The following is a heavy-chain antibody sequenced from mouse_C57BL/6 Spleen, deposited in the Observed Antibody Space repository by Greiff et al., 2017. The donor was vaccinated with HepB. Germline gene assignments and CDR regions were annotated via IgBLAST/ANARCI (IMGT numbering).Heavy chain of an antibody. D-gene: IGHD1-1*01. Sequence: EVKLQESGPGLVKPSQSLSLTCSVTGYSITSGYYWNWNRQFPGNKLEWMGYISYDGSNNYNPSLKNRISITRDTSKNQFFLKLNSVTTEDTATYYCARWTSNYYGSSLHWYFDVWGTGTTVTVSS. CDR2: ISYDGSN. J-gene: IGHJ1*03. V-gene: IGHV3-6*01. CDR3: ARWTSNYYGSSLHWYFDV. CDR1: GYSITSGYY.